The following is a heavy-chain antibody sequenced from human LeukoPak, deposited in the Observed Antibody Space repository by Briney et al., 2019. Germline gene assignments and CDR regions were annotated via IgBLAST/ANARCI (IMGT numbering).Heavy chain of an antibody. V-gene: IGHV3-30*04. J-gene: IGHJ4*02. D-gene: IGHD3-22*01. CDR3: AKVSYYDSSGYLDY. Sequence: GGSPRLSCAASGFTFSSYAMHWVRQAPGKGLEWVAVISYDGSNKYYADSVKGRFTISRDNSKNTLYLQMNSLRAEDTAVYYCAKVSYYDSSGYLDYWGQGTLVTVSS. CDR2: ISYDGSNK. CDR1: GFTFSSYA.